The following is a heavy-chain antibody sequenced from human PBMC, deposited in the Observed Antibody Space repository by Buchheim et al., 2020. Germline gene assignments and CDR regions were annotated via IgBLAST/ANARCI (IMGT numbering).Heavy chain of an antibody. CDR2: IYHSGST. D-gene: IGHD3-22*01. CDR3: ARDIRLYYYDSSGYNWFDP. Sequence: QVQLQESGPGLVKPSGTLSLTCAVSGGSISSSNWWSWVRQPPGKGLEWIGEIYHSGSTNYNPSLKSRVTISVDKPKTQFSPKLSSVTAADTAVYYYARDIRLYYYDSSGYNWFDPWGQGTL. CDR1: GGSISSSNW. J-gene: IGHJ5*02. V-gene: IGHV4-4*02.